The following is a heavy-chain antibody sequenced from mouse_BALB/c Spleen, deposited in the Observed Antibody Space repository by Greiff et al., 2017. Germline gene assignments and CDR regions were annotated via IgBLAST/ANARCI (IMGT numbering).Heavy chain of an antibody. CDR2: IWSGGST. Sequence: QVQLKQSGPGLVQPSQSLSITCTVSGFSLTSYGVHWVRQSPGKGLEWLGVIWSGGSTDYNAAFISRLSISKDNSKSQVFFKMNSLQADDTAIYYCARNSDSHPFAYWGQGTLVTVSA. CDR3: ARNSDSHPFAY. D-gene: IGHD3-2*01. V-gene: IGHV2-4-1*01. CDR1: GFSLTSYG. J-gene: IGHJ3*01.